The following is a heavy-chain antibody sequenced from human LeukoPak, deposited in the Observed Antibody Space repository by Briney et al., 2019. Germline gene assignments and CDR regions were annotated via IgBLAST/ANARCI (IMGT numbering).Heavy chain of an antibody. CDR1: GYTFTGYY. Sequence: ASVKVSCKASGYTFTGYYMHWVRQAPGQGLEWMGWINPNNGGTNYARRFQGRITLTRDTSISTAYMELTTLQSDDTAVYYCARDLVDYMTTVTNYFHYWGQGTLVTDSS. CDR3: ARDLVDYMTTVTNYFHY. CDR2: INPNNGGT. D-gene: IGHD4-17*01. J-gene: IGHJ4*02. V-gene: IGHV1-2*02.